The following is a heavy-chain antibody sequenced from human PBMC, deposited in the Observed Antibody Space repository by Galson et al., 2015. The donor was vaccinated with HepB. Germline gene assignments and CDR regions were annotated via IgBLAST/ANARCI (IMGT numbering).Heavy chain of an antibody. J-gene: IGHJ4*02. CDR1: GFIFSSYG. V-gene: IGHV3-30*18. CDR3: ANGGWYTMVRGVIGGFDY. Sequence: SLRLSCAASGFIFSSYGMHWVRQAPGTGLEWVAVISYDGSNKYYADSVKGRFTISRDNSQNTLYLQMNSLRAEDTAVYYCANGGWYTMVRGVIGGFDYWGQGTLVTVSS. CDR2: ISYDGSNK. D-gene: IGHD3-10*01.